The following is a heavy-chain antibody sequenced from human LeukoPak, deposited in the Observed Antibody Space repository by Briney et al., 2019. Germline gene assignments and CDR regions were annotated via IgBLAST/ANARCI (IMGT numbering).Heavy chain of an antibody. D-gene: IGHD3-22*01. CDR3: ARDSENYYDSSGYRD. CDR2: INPNSGGT. Sequence: ASVTVSCKASGYTFTGYYMHWVRQAPGQGLEWMGWINPNSGGTNYAQKFQGRVTMTRDTSISTAYMELSRLRSDDTAVYYCARDSENYYDSSGYRDWGQGTLVTVSS. J-gene: IGHJ4*02. CDR1: GYTFTGYY. V-gene: IGHV1-2*02.